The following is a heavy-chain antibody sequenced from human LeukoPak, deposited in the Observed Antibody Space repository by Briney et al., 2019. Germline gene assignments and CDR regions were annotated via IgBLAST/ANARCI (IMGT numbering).Heavy chain of an antibody. CDR2: ISSSSSYI. V-gene: IGHV3-21*01. J-gene: IGHJ6*03. CDR3: ARNPGGYSYGLFGYMDV. CDR1: GFTFSSYS. Sequence: PGGSLRLSCAASGFTFSSYSMNWVRPAPEKGLEWGSSISSSSSYIYYADSVKGRFTISRDNAKNSLYLQMNSLRAEDTAVYYCARNPGGYSYGLFGYMDVWGKGTTVTITS. D-gene: IGHD5-18*01.